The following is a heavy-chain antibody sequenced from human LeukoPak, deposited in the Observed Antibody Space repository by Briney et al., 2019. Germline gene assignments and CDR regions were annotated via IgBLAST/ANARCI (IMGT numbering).Heavy chain of an antibody. CDR1: GHTFASYY. CDR2: INPSGGST. D-gene: IGHD3-3*01. Sequence: ASVKVSCKASGHTFASYYMHWVRQAPGQGLEWMGIINPSGGSTSYAQKFQGRVTMTRDTSTSTVYMELSSLRSEDTAVYYCARDRGRDYDLHPWGQGTLVTVSS. CDR3: ARDRGRDYDLHP. J-gene: IGHJ5*02. V-gene: IGHV1-46*03.